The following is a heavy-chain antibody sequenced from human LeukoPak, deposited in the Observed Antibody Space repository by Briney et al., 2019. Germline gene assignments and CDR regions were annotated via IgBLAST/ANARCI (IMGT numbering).Heavy chain of an antibody. CDR1: GVSISSGGYY. V-gene: IGHV4-31*03. J-gene: IGHJ4*02. D-gene: IGHD3-10*01. Sequence: PSQTLSLTGTVSGVSISSGGYYWSWIRQHPGKGLEWIGYIYYSGSTYYNPSLTRRITISVDTSKNQFSLKLSSVPAADTAVYYRARSSMWFGEVYFDYWGQGTLVTVSS. CDR3: ARSSMWFGEVYFDY. CDR2: IYYSGST.